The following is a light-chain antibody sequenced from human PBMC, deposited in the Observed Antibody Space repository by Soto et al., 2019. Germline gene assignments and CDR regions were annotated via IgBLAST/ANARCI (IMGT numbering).Light chain of an antibody. Sequence: EIVLTQSPDTLSLSPGERATLSCRASQSVSRYLAWYQQKPGQAPRLLIYDASNRATGIPARFSGSGSGTDFTLTISSLEPEDFAVYYCQQHSNWPRTFGPGTKVDIK. V-gene: IGKV3-11*01. CDR2: DAS. CDR3: QQHSNWPRT. CDR1: QSVSRY. J-gene: IGKJ3*01.